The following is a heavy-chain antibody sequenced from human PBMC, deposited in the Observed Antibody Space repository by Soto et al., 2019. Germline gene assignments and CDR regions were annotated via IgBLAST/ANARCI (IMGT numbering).Heavy chain of an antibody. CDR2: ITKSSRTI. CDR3: TRDHGYGYGMDV. J-gene: IGHJ6*02. D-gene: IGHD5-12*01. Sequence: EAQLVESGGGLVQPGVSLRLSCAASGFTFSTYSMNWVRQAPGKGLEWISYITKSSRTIYYADSVKGRFTISRDNAKNSLYLQMNSLRAEDTAVYYCTRDHGYGYGMDVWGQGTTVTVSS. V-gene: IGHV3-48*01. CDR1: GFTFSTYS.